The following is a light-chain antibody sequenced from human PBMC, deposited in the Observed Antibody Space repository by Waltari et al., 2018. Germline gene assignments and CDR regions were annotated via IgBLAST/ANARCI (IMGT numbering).Light chain of an antibody. Sequence: DIVMTQSPDSLARSLGERATITCKSSPSIFFSYYNKSFLNWYQQRPGQPPRLLIYWASTRASGVPDRISGSGSGTDFTLTISGLQTEDVAIYYCQQCYHAPQTFGQGTKVEIK. CDR1: PSIFFSYYNKSF. CDR3: QQCYHAPQT. CDR2: WAS. J-gene: IGKJ2*01. V-gene: IGKV4-1*01.